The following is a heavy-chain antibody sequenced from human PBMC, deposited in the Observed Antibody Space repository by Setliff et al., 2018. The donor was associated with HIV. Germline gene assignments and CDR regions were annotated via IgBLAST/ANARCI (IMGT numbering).Heavy chain of an antibody. CDR3: ARGKGVGGVVITGGLDV. J-gene: IGHJ6*04. V-gene: IGHV1-8*01. Sequence: ASVKVSCKASGHTFTNVDIHWLRRATGQGLEWMGWMNPNTGVSGYALKFQARVTMTRDTSISTAYRELSSLTSEDTAVYYCARGKGVGGVVITGGLDVWGKGTTVTVPQ. CDR2: MNPNTGVS. CDR1: GHTFTNVD. D-gene: IGHD3-10*01.